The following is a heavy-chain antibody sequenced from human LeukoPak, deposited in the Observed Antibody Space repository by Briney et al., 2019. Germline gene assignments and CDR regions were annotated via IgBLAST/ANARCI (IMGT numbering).Heavy chain of an antibody. V-gene: IGHV1-18*01. CDR3: ARVIASSGGAFDI. CDR1: GYTFTSYG. D-gene: IGHD6-19*01. J-gene: IGHJ3*02. Sequence: GASVKVSCKASGYTFTSYGISWVRQAPGQGLGWMGWIGACNGNTNYAQKLQGRVTMTTDTSTSTAYMELRSLGSDDTAVYYCARVIASSGGAFDIWGQGTMVTVSS. CDR2: IGACNGNT.